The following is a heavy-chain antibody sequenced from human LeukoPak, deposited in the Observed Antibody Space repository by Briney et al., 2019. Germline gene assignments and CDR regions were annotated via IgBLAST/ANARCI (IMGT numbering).Heavy chain of an antibody. CDR2: INPSGGST. Sequence: ASVKVSCKASGYTFTSYYMHWVRQAPGQGLEWMGIINPSGGSTSYAQKFQGRVTMTRDTSTSTVYMELSSLRSEDTAVYYCARRVPYDSGNYYNPLGYWGQGTLVTVSS. CDR1: GYTFTSYY. D-gene: IGHD3-10*01. J-gene: IGHJ4*02. V-gene: IGHV1-46*01. CDR3: ARRVPYDSGNYYNPLGY.